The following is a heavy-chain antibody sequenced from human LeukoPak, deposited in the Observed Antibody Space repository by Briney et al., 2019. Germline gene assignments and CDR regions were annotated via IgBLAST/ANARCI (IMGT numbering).Heavy chain of an antibody. Sequence: GGSLRLSCAASGFTFSTYSMNWVRQAPGKGLEWVSYISRSSTTITYAESVKGRFTISRDNAKNSLYLQMNSLRDEDTAVYYCARDREQLSDWGQGTLVTVSS. J-gene: IGHJ4*02. D-gene: IGHD6-6*01. V-gene: IGHV3-48*02. CDR2: ISRSSTTI. CDR3: ARDREQLSD. CDR1: GFTFSTYS.